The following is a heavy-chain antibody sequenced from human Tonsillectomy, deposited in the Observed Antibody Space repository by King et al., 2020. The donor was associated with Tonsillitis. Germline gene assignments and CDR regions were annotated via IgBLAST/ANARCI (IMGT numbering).Heavy chain of an antibody. J-gene: IGHJ4*02. Sequence: QLVQSGAEVKKPGESLKISCKGSGYSFTSYWIGWVRQMPGKGLEWMGIIYPGDSDTRYSPSFQGQVTISADKSISTAYLQWSSLKASDTAMYYCARTVEMATTPYYFDYWGQGTLVTVSS. CDR1: GYSFTSYW. CDR2: IYPGDSDT. V-gene: IGHV5-51*01. D-gene: IGHD5-24*01. CDR3: ARTVEMATTPYYFDY.